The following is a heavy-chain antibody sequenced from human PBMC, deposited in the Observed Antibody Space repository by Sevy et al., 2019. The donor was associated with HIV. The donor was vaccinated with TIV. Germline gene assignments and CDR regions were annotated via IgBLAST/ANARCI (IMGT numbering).Heavy chain of an antibody. CDR2: ISSSSNTI. Sequence: GGSLRLSCTASGFTFITYNMNWVRQAPGEGLEWISYISSSSNTIYYADSVKGRLTISRDNVKNSLYLQMNSLRAKDTAVYYCARNGGYADYGMDVWGQGTTVTVSS. J-gene: IGHJ6*02. V-gene: IGHV3-48*01. CDR3: ARNGGYADYGMDV. CDR1: GFTFITYN. D-gene: IGHD5-12*01.